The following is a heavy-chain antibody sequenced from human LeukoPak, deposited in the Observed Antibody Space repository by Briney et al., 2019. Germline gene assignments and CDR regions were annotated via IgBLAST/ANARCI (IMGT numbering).Heavy chain of an antibody. CDR3: ATDLGRGYSGYDT. D-gene: IGHD5-12*01. Sequence: ASVTVSCTVSGYTHTELSMHWVRQAPGKGLEWMGGFDPEDGETIYAQKFQGRVTMTEDTSTDTAYMELSSLRSEDTAVYYCATDLGRGYSGYDTWGQGTLVTVSS. CDR1: GYTHTELS. V-gene: IGHV1-24*01. J-gene: IGHJ4*02. CDR2: FDPEDGET.